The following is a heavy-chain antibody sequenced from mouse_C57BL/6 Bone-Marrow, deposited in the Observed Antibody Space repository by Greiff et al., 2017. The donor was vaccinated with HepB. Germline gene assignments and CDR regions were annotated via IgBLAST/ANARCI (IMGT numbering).Heavy chain of an antibody. V-gene: IGHV5-9-1*02. CDR3: TVIYSYYFDY. CDR2: LSSGGDYI. CDR1: GFTFSSYA. Sequence: EVMLVESGEGLVKPGGSLKLSCAASGFTFSSYAMSWVRQTPEKRLEWVAYLSSGGDYIYYADTVKGRFTISRDNARNTLYLQMSSLKSEDTAMYYCTVIYSYYFDYWGQGTTLTVSS. D-gene: IGHD2-1*01. J-gene: IGHJ2*01.